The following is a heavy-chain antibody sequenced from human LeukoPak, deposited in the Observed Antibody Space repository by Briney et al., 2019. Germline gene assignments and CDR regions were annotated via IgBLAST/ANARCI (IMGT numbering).Heavy chain of an antibody. CDR1: GGTFSSYA. J-gene: IGHJ2*01. CDR3: ARVKRGGGDYWYFDL. V-gene: IGHV1-69*05. CDR2: IIPIFGTA. Sequence: GASVKVSCKASGGTFSSYAISWVRPAPGQGLEWMGGIIPIFGTANYAQKFQGRVTITTDESTSTAYMELSSLRSEDRAVYYCARVKRGGGDYWYFDLWGRGTLVTVSS. D-gene: IGHD3-10*01.